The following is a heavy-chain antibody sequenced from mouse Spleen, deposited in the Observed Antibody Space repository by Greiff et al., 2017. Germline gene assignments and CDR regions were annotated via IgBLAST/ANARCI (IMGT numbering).Heavy chain of an antibody. V-gene: IGHV1-82*01. CDR1: GYAFSSSW. J-gene: IGHJ1*01. CDR3: ARKNYWCLGV. Sequence: VKLQESGPELVKPGASVKISCKASGYAFSSSWMNWVKQRPGKGLEWVGRIYPGDGDTNYNGKFKGKATLTADKSSSTAYMQLSSLTSEDSAVYYCARKNYWCLGVWGAGTTVTVSS. CDR2: IYPGDGDT.